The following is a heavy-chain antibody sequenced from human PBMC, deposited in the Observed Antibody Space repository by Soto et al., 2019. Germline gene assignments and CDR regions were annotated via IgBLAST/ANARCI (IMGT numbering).Heavy chain of an antibody. CDR1: GFTFSSYS. V-gene: IGHV3-21*01. D-gene: IGHD1-26*01. J-gene: IGHJ3*02. CDR3: ARDARLLDAFDI. Sequence: EVQLVESGGGLVKPGGSLRLSCAASGFTFSSYSMNWVRQAPGKGLEWVSSISSSSSYIYYADSLKGRFTISRDNAKNSLYLQMNSLRAEDTAVYYCARDARLLDAFDIWGQGTMVTVSS. CDR2: ISSSSSYI.